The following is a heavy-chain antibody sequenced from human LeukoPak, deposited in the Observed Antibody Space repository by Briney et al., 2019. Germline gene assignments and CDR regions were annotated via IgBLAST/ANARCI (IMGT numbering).Heavy chain of an antibody. J-gene: IGHJ6*02. CDR2: IYYSGST. CDR1: GGSISGYY. CDR3: ARDRDSSSWTYYYGMDV. Sequence: PSETLSLTCSVSGGSISGYYWSWIRQPPGKGLEWIGYIYYSGSTNYNPSLKSRVTISVDTSKNQFSLKLSSVTAADTAVYYCARDRDSSSWTYYYGMDVWGQGTTVTVSS. V-gene: IGHV4-59*12. D-gene: IGHD6-13*01.